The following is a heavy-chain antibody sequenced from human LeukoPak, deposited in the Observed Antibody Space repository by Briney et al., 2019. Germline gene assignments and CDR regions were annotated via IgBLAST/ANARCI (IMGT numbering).Heavy chain of an antibody. Sequence: GGSLRLSCAASGFTFGRHWMSWGRQAPGKGPEWVANIKQDGSQKYYVDSVKGRFTISRDNAKNSLFLQMNSLRAEDTAVYYCAREVYGDNYFDYWGQGTLVTVSS. V-gene: IGHV3-7*05. CDR2: IKQDGSQK. J-gene: IGHJ4*02. CDR3: AREVYGDNYFDY. D-gene: IGHD4-17*01. CDR1: GFTFGRHW.